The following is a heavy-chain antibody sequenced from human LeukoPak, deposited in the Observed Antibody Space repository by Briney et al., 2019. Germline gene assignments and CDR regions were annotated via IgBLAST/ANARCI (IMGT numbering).Heavy chain of an antibody. D-gene: IGHD1-26*01. CDR3: VKGVGPRAPNGRVFEY. CDR1: GFTFSNYA. V-gene: IGHV3-23*01. Sequence: PGGSLRLSCAASGFTFSNYAMTWVRQAPGKGLDWVPIITNDSDDTKYADSVRGRFTISRDNSKNTLFLQMSTLRVDDTAVYYCVKGVGPRAPNGRVFEYWGQGALVTVSS. CDR2: ITNDSDDT. J-gene: IGHJ4*02.